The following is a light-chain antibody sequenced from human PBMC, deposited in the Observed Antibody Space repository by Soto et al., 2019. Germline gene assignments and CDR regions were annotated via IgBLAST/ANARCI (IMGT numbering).Light chain of an antibody. CDR1: QSISSY. Sequence: DIQMTQSPSSLSASVGDRVTITCRASQSISSYLNWYQQKPGKAPKLLIYAASSLQSGVPSRFSGSGSGTDFTLTINSLQPEDVGTYYCQKYNSAPLTFGGGTKV. CDR2: AAS. V-gene: IGKV1-39*01. J-gene: IGKJ4*01. CDR3: QKYNSAPLT.